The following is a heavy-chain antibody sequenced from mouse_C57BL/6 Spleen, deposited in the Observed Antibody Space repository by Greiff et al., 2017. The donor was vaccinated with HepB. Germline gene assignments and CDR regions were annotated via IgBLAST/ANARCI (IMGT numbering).Heavy chain of an antibody. CDR1: GFSLTSYA. J-gene: IGHJ4*01. CDR2: IWTGGGT. Sequence: QVQLKQSGPGLVAPSQSLSITCTVSGFSLTSYAISWVRQPPEKGLEWLGVIWTGGGTNYNSALKSRLSISKDNSKSQIFLKMNSLRTEDTARYYCARGQLRGYAMDYWGQGTSVTVSS. D-gene: IGHD3-2*02. CDR3: ARGQLRGYAMDY. V-gene: IGHV2-9-1*01.